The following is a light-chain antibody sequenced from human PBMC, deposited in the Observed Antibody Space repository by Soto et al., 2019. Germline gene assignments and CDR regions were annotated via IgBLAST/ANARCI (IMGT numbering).Light chain of an antibody. CDR1: GGNIDNNY. V-gene: IGLV6-57*04. CDR3: QSYDATNRV. Sequence: NFMLTQPLSVSESPGKTVIISCTRSGGNIDNNYVQWYQQRPGSAPTTIIYKDDQRPSGVPDRFSGSIDSSSNSASLTISPLRPEDEADYYCQSYDATNRVFGGGTQLTVL. J-gene: IGLJ3*02. CDR2: KDD.